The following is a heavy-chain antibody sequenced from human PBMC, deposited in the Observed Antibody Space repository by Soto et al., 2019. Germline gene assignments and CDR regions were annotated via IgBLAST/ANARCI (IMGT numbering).Heavy chain of an antibody. Sequence: SETLSLTCAFSVVSISSGGYSWSWIRQPPGKGLEWIGYIYHSGSTYYNPSLKSRVTISVDRSKNQFSLKLSSVTAADTAVYYCARIVVVPAASGDPYYGMEVLGQGTTVILSS. CDR3: ARIVVVPAASGDPYYGMEV. V-gene: IGHV4-30-2*01. D-gene: IGHD2-2*01. CDR1: VVSISSGGYS. J-gene: IGHJ6*01. CDR2: IYHSGST.